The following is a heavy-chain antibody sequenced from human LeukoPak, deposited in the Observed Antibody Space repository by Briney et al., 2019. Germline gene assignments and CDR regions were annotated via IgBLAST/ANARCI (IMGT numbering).Heavy chain of an antibody. D-gene: IGHD3-10*01. Sequence: SETLSLTCTVSGGSISSYYRSWIRQPPGKGLEWIGYIYYSGSTNYNPSLKSRVTISVDTSKNQFSLKLSSVTAADTAVYYCARDYGLDYYYYGMDVWGQGTTVTVSS. CDR2: IYYSGST. V-gene: IGHV4-59*01. CDR1: GGSISSYY. CDR3: ARDYGLDYYYYGMDV. J-gene: IGHJ6*02.